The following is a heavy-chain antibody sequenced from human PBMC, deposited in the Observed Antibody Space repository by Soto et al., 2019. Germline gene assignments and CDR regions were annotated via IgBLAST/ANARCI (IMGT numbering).Heavy chain of an antibody. J-gene: IGHJ6*02. CDR3: ARSQGSSTSLEIYYYYYYGMDV. D-gene: IGHD2-2*01. CDR2: IIPISGTA. Sequence: QVQLVQSGAEVKKPESSVKVSCKASGGTFSSYAISWVRQAPGQGLEWMGGIIPISGTANYAQKFQGRVTITADESTSTVYMGLSSLRSEDTAVYFCARSQGSSTSLEIYYYYYYGMDVWGQGTTVTVSS. CDR1: GGTFSSYA. V-gene: IGHV1-69*01.